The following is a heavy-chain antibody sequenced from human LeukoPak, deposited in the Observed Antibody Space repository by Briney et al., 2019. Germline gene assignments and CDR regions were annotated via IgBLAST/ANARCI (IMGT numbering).Heavy chain of an antibody. CDR2: INSDGSGT. CDR1: GLTFSSYW. Sequence: GGSLRLSCAASGLTFSSYWMHWFRRVPGKGLVWFPRINSDGSGTTYADSVKGRFTISRDNAKNTVYLQMNSVRAEDTAVYFCASLFLCYGCSSSSESSDIWGQGTMVTVSS. V-gene: IGHV3-74*01. D-gene: IGHD6-6*01. J-gene: IGHJ3*02. CDR3: ASLFLCYGCSSSSESSDI.